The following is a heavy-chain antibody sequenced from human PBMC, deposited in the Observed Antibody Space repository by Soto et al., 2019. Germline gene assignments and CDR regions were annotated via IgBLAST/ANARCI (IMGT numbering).Heavy chain of an antibody. CDR3: AKESYSGYSYAYYYYGMDV. J-gene: IGHJ6*02. Sequence: GGSLRLSCAASGFPFSSYGMHWVRPAPGKGLEWVAVISYDGSNKYYADSVKGRFTISRDNSKNTLYLQMNSLRAEDTAVYYCAKESYSGYSYAYYYYGMDVWGQGTTVTVSS. V-gene: IGHV3-30*18. CDR2: ISYDGSNK. CDR1: GFPFSSYG. D-gene: IGHD5-18*01.